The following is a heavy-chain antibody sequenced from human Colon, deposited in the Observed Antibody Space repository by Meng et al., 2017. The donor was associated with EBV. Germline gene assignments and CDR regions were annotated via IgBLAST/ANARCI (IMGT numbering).Heavy chain of an antibody. CDR1: GGSFSGYY. V-gene: IGHV4-34*01. Sequence: VQLQQRGAGLLKPSETLSLTCAVYGGSFSGYYWSWIRQPPEKGLEWIGEINHSGSTNYNPSLKSRVTISVDTSKKQFSLKLSSVTAADTAVYYCARGPGGSYYLYYFDYWGQGTLVTVSS. J-gene: IGHJ4*02. D-gene: IGHD1-26*01. CDR3: ARGPGGSYYLYYFDY. CDR2: INHSGST.